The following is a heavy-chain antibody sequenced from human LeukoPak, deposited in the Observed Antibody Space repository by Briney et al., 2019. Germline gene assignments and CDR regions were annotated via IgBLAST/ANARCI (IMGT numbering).Heavy chain of an antibody. V-gene: IGHV4-34*01. D-gene: IGHD6-13*01. J-gene: IGHJ4*02. CDR2: INHSGST. CDR1: GGSFSGYY. CDR3: ARVRGFASRYSSSWRYFDY. Sequence: PSGTLSLTCAVYGGSFSGYYWSWIRQPPGQGLEWIGEINHSGSTNYNPSLKSRVTISVDTSKNQFSLKLSSVTAADTAVYYCARVRGFASRYSSSWRYFDYWGQGTLVTVSS.